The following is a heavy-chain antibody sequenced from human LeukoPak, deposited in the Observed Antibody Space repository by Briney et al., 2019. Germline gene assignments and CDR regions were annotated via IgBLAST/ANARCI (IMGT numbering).Heavy chain of an antibody. J-gene: IGHJ4*02. CDR2: ISGSGGST. D-gene: IGHD3-3*01. CDR1: GFTFSSYA. Sequence: GGSLRLSCAASGFTFSSYAMSWVRQAPGKGLEWVSAISGSGGSTYYADSVKGRFTISRDNSKNTLCLQMNSLRAEDTAVYYCAKGPLLRFLEWLSPGDYWGQGTLVTVSS. CDR3: AKGPLLRFLEWLSPGDY. V-gene: IGHV3-23*01.